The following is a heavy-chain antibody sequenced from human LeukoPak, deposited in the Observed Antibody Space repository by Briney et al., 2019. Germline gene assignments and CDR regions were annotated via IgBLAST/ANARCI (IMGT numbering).Heavy chain of an antibody. V-gene: IGHV3-13*01. J-gene: IGHJ4*02. Sequence: GGSLRLSCTASGLTLGGHDMHWVRQTTGEGLEWVAAVSSGHHAFYAGSVKGRFTVSREDAKNSLYLQMNSLRAGDTAVYYCVREARGYHYTYFDYWGQGSLVTVSS. D-gene: IGHD5-18*01. CDR3: VREARGYHYTYFDY. CDR1: GLTLGGHD. CDR2: VSSGHHA.